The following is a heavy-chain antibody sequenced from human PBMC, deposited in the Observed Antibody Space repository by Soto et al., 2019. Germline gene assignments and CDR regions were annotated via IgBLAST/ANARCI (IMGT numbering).Heavy chain of an antibody. V-gene: IGHV3-30-3*01. D-gene: IGHD6-13*01. Sequence: PGGSLRLSCAASGFTFSSYAMHWVRQAPGKGLEWVAVISYDGGNKYYADSVKGRFTISRDNSKNTLYLQMNSLRAEDTAVYYCARSIAAGPRGYYYGMDVWGQGTTVTVSS. CDR3: ARSIAAGPRGYYYGMDV. CDR2: ISYDGGNK. J-gene: IGHJ6*02. CDR1: GFTFSSYA.